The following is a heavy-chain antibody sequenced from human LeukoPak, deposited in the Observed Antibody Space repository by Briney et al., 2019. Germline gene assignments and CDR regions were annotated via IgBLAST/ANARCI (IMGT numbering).Heavy chain of an antibody. V-gene: IGHV3-74*01. CDR1: GFTFTRYY. J-gene: IGHJ5*02. D-gene: IGHD4-17*01. Sequence: GGSLTLSCAASGFTFTRYYMHWARQAPGKGLVWVSLINGDGSTTSYADSVKGRFSISRDNAKNTLYLQMNSLRAEDTAVYYCARDVTYYGTDWFDPWGQGTLVTVSS. CDR2: INGDGSTT. CDR3: ARDVTYYGTDWFDP.